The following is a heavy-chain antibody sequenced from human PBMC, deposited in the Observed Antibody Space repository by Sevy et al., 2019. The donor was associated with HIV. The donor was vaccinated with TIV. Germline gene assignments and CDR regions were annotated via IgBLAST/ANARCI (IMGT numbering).Heavy chain of an antibody. CDR3: ARRYYDSSGPVKAAAAFDI. Sequence: ASVKVSCKASGGTFSSYAISWVRQAPGQGLEWMGGIIPIFGTANYAQKFQGRVTITADKSTSTAHMELSSLRSEDTAVYYCARRYYDSSGPVKAAAAFDIWGQGTMVTVSS. D-gene: IGHD3-22*01. V-gene: IGHV1-69*06. J-gene: IGHJ3*02. CDR2: IIPIFGTA. CDR1: GGTFSSYA.